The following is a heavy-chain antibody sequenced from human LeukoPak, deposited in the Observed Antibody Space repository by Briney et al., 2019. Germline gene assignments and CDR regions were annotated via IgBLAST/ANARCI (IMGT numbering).Heavy chain of an antibody. Sequence: PSETLSLTCAVYGGSFSGYYWSWIRQPPGKGLEWIGEINHSGSTNYNPSLKSRVTISVDTSKTQFSLKLSSVTAADTAVYYCARVLYGLGRLDYWGQGTLVTVSS. CDR3: ARVLYGLGRLDY. CDR2: INHSGST. D-gene: IGHD4-17*01. J-gene: IGHJ4*02. V-gene: IGHV4-34*01. CDR1: GGSFSGYY.